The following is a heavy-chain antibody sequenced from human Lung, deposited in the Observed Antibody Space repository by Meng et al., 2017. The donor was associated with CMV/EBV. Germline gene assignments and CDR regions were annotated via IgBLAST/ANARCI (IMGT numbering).Heavy chain of an antibody. Sequence: QVPPQESCPGLVKPSQTLSLTCTVSGGSISSCDYYWSWIRQPPGKGLEWIGYIYYTGSTYYNPSLKSRVIISVDTSKNQFSLKLNSVTAADTAVYYCARVGGCSGGGCYHRLFDYWGQGTLVTVSS. J-gene: IGHJ4*02. V-gene: IGHV4-30-4*01. CDR3: ARVGGCSGGGCYHRLFDY. D-gene: IGHD2-15*01. CDR2: IYYTGST. CDR1: GGSISSCDYY.